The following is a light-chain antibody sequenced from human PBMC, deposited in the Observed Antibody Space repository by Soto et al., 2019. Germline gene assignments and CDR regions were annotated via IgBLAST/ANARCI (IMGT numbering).Light chain of an antibody. CDR2: QDN. Sequence: NFMLTQPHSVSESPGKTVTISCTRSGGSIATNYVQWYQKRPGSAPTPVIFQDNDRPSGVPDRFSGSIDSSSNSASLTISGLRTEDEADYYCHSYDTSAHLVFGGGTKLTVL. CDR1: GGSIATNY. J-gene: IGLJ3*02. V-gene: IGLV6-57*04. CDR3: HSYDTSAHLV.